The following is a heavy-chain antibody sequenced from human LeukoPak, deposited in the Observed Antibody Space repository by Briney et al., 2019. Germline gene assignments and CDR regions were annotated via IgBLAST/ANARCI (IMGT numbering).Heavy chain of an antibody. V-gene: IGHV4-30-4*01. CDR2: VYDSWNN. D-gene: IGHD3-10*02. J-gene: IGHJ4*02. CDR3: ASYFVGNGGRGY. CDR1: GDSINSGNSL. Sequence: SETLSLTCTVSGDSINSGNSLWTWIRQPPGKGLEWLGSVYDSWNNYYNPSLESRITMSVDTSKNQYSLELSSVIAADTAVYYCASYFVGNGGRGYWGQGALVTVSS.